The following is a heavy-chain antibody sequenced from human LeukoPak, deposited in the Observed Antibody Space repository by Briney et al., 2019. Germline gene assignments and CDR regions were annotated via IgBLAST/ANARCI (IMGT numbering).Heavy chain of an antibody. CDR1: GFTFSSYS. CDR3: ASLNDLDY. D-gene: IGHD1-1*01. V-gene: IGHV3-21*01. J-gene: IGHJ4*02. Sequence: PGGSLSLSCAASGFTFSSYSMTWVRQAPGKGLEWVSSISSSSSYIYYADSVKGRFTISRDNAKNSLYLQMNSLRAEDTAVYYRASLNDLDYWGQGTLVTVSS. CDR2: ISSSSSYI.